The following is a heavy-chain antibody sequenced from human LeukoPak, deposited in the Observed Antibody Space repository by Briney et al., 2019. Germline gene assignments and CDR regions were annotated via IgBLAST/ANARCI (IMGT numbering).Heavy chain of an antibody. CDR3: ARDRTHYYYDSSGSFHQDAFDI. J-gene: IGHJ3*02. D-gene: IGHD3-22*01. V-gene: IGHV1-69*04. CDR2: IIPILGIS. CDR1: GGPFSTYP. Sequence: GSSVKVSCKASGGPFSTYPITWVRQAPGQGLEWMGRIIPILGISTYAQKFQDRVTITADKSTSTAHMELRSLSSEDTAVYYCARDRTHYYYDSSGSFHQDAFDIWGQGTMVTVS.